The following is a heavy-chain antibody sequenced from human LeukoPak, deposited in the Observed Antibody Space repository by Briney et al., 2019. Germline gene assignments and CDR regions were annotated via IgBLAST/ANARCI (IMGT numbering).Heavy chain of an antibody. CDR2: IYYSEST. V-gene: IGHV4-39*07. Sequence: PSETLSLTCTVSGGSISSSSYYWGWIRQPPGKGLEWIGSIYYSESTYYNPSLKSRVTISVDTSKNQFSLKLSSVTAADTAVYYCARAVLSDFWSGYYSGYFDYWGQGTLVTVSS. CDR1: GGSISSSSYY. CDR3: ARAVLSDFWSGYYSGYFDY. D-gene: IGHD3-3*01. J-gene: IGHJ4*02.